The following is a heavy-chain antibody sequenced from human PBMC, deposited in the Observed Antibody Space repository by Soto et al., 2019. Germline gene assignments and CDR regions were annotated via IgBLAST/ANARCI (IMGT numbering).Heavy chain of an antibody. V-gene: IGHV1-18*01. Sequence: GASLKVSCKASGYTFTSYGISWVRQAPGQGLEWMGWISAYNGNTNYAQKLQGRVTMTTDTSTSTAYMELRSLRSDDTAVYYCARGVTGTHPFFYDYWSQGTLVTVSS. CDR1: GYTFTSYG. CDR3: ARGVTGTHPFFYDY. D-gene: IGHD1-7*01. J-gene: IGHJ4*02. CDR2: ISAYNGNT.